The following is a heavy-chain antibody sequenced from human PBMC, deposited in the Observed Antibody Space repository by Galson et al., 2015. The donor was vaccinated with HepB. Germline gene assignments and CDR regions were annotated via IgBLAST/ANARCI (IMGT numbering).Heavy chain of an antibody. J-gene: IGHJ6*03. Sequence: QSGAEVKKPGESLKISCKGSGYSFTCYWISWMRQMPGKGLEWMGRIDPSDSYTNYSPSFQGHVTISADKSISTAYLQWSSLKASDTAMYYCARLAPASGYDFWSESYYYMDVWGKGTTVTVSS. CDR2: IDPSDSYT. V-gene: IGHV5-10-1*01. D-gene: IGHD3-3*01. CDR3: ARLAPASGYDFWSESYYYMDV. CDR1: GYSFTCYW.